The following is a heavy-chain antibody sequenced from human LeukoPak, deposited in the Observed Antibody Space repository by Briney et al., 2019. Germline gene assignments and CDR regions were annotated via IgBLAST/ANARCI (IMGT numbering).Heavy chain of an antibody. CDR1: GFTFSSYA. CDR2: ISGSGDST. J-gene: IGHJ4*02. Sequence: GKSLRLSCAASGFTFSSYAMNWVRQAPGKGLEWVSAISGSGDSTYYADSVEGRFTISRDNSKSTVYLEINSLRSEDTAIYYCARGFNDFWSGSQLEYWGQGTLVTVSS. D-gene: IGHD3-3*01. CDR3: ARGFNDFWSGSQLEY. V-gene: IGHV3-23*01.